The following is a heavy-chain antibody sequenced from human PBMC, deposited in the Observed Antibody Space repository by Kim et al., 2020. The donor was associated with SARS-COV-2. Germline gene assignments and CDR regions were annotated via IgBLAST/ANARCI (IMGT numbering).Heavy chain of an antibody. D-gene: IGHD1-26*01. Sequence: DYAAPVKGRFTISRDDSRNTVYLQMDSLKTEDTAVYYCTWNHEFYYTLNFWGQGTTVTVSS. V-gene: IGHV3-15*01. J-gene: IGHJ6*02. CDR3: TWNHEFYYTLNF.